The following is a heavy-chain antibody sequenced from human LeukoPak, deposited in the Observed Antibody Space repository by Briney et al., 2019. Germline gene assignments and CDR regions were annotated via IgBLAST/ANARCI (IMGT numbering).Heavy chain of an antibody. V-gene: IGHV3-33*06. CDR3: AKDRTVGASYWYFDL. CDR1: GFIFSDYG. Sequence: GGSLRLSCAASGFIFSDYGMHWVRQAPGKGLEWVAVIWNNGNNKYADSVRGRFTISRDSSKNTLFLHMNTLRAEDTAIYYCAKDRTVGASYWYFDLWGRGTLVTVSS. J-gene: IGHJ2*01. CDR2: IWNNGNNK. D-gene: IGHD1-26*01.